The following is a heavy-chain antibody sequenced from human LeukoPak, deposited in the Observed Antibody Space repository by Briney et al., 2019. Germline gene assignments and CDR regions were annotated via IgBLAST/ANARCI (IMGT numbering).Heavy chain of an antibody. Sequence: GGSLRLSCAASEFTFSSYSMNWVRQAPGKGLEWVAVISNDGSNKYYADSVKGRFTISRDNSKNTVYLQMNSLRGEDTAVYYCAKSGIAAAGQRGYFDYWGQGTLVTVSS. CDR3: AKSGIAAAGQRGYFDY. J-gene: IGHJ4*02. CDR1: EFTFSSYS. CDR2: ISNDGSNK. V-gene: IGHV3-30*18. D-gene: IGHD6-13*01.